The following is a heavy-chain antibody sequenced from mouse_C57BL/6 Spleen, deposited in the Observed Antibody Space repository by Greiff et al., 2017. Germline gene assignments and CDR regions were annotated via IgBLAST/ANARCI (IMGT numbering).Heavy chain of an antibody. CDR2: IDPSDSYT. V-gene: IGHV1-59*01. D-gene: IGHD2-1*01. Sequence: QVQLQQSGAELVRPGTSVKLSCKASGYTFTSYWMHWVKQRPGQGLEWIGVIDPSDSYTNYNQKFKGKATLTVDTSSSTAYLQLSSLTSEDSAVYYGASSKIYCNYFGCFGYWGQGTTLTVSS. CDR3: ASSKIYCNYFGCFGY. J-gene: IGHJ2*01. CDR1: GYTFTSYW.